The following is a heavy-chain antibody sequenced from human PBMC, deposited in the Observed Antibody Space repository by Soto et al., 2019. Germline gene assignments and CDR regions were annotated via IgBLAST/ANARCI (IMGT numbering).Heavy chain of an antibody. D-gene: IGHD3-10*01. CDR2: IYYSGST. V-gene: IGHV4-31*03. CDR1: GGSLSSGWYY. J-gene: IGHJ6*02. CDR3: AGTTYGSGSYSASYGMDV. Sequence: TLSLPCTVSGGSLSSGWYYWSWIRQHPGKGREWIGYIYYSGSTYYNPSLKSRVTIEVDTSKNQFSLKLSSVTAEYTAVYYCAGTTYGSGSYSASYGMDVWGQGTTVTVS.